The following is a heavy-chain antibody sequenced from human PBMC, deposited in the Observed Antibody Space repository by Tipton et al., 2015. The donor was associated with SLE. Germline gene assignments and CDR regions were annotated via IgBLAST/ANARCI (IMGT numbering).Heavy chain of an antibody. V-gene: IGHV3-74*01. D-gene: IGHD3-16*01. CDR3: AREEFNYDDAFDI. Sequence: VQLVQSGGGLVKPGGSLRLSCAASGFPFSSSWMHWVRQAPGKGLVWVAHINSDGITTNYADAVKGRFAISRDNAKNTLYLQMNSLRAEDSAVYYCAREEFNYDDAFDIWGQGTMVTVSS. CDR2: INSDGITT. J-gene: IGHJ3*02. CDR1: GFPFSSSW.